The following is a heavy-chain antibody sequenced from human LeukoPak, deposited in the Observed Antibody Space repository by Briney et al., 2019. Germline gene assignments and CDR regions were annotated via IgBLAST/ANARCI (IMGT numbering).Heavy chain of an antibody. J-gene: IGHJ3*02. Sequence: GGSLRLSCASSGFTFSDYYMSWIRQAPGKGLEWVSVIYSGGSTYYADSVKGRFTISRDNSKNTLYLQMNSLRAEDTAVYYCARWGRGLDAFDIWGQGTMVTVSS. CDR2: IYSGGST. V-gene: IGHV3-66*01. CDR1: GFTFSDYY. D-gene: IGHD3-16*01. CDR3: ARWGRGLDAFDI.